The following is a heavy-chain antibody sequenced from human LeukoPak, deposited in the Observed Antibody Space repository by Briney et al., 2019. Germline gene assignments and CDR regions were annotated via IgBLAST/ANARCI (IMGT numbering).Heavy chain of an antibody. CDR2: IYHSGST. D-gene: IGHD3-22*01. J-gene: IGHJ4*02. CDR3: ARLHYYDSSGYPYYFDY. V-gene: IGHV4-4*02. CDR1: GGSISSSNW. Sequence: SETLSLTCAVSGGSISSSNWWSWVRQPPGKGLEWIGEIYHSGSTNYNPSLKSRVTISVDKSKNQFSLKLSSVTAADTAVYYCARLHYYDSSGYPYYFDYWGQGTLVTVSS.